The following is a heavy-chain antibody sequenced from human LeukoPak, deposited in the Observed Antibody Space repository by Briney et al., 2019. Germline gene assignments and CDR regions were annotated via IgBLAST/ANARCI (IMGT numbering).Heavy chain of an antibody. CDR1: GGSISSYY. CDR3: ARLPPPYCGGDCYSGY. Sequence: SETLSLTCTVSGGSISSYYWSWIRQPPGKGLEWIGYIYYSGSTNYNPSLKSRVTISVDTSKNQFSLKLSSVTAADTAVYYCARLPPPYCGGDCYSGYWGQGTLVTVSS. J-gene: IGHJ4*02. CDR2: IYYSGST. D-gene: IGHD2-21*01. V-gene: IGHV4-59*08.